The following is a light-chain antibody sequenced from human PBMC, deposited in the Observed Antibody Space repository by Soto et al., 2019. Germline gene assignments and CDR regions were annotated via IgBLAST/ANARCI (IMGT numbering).Light chain of an antibody. CDR2: AAA. Sequence: AVTASTADRVTITCRESHRSSSYINAYQQKPGSAPKLLIYAAACLQSGVLSGCISGGSCTDFSLTIISLLPADDSTGYCRQKYNTRPKTFGHGTKVDIK. V-gene: IGKV1-39*01. CDR3: RQKYNTRPKT. J-gene: IGKJ1*01. CDR1: HRSSSY.